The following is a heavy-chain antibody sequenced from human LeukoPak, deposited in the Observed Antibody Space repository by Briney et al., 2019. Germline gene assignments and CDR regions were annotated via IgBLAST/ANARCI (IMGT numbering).Heavy chain of an antibody. D-gene: IGHD4-17*01. J-gene: IGHJ4*02. CDR3: AKEGLDYGDYEFDY. CDR2: ISGSGGST. Sequence: QSGGSLRLSCAASGFTFSTYDMHWVRQITRNGLEWVSAISGSGGSTYYADSVKGRFTISRDNSKNTLYLQMNSLRAEDTAVYYCAKEGLDYGDYEFDYWGQGTLVTVSS. V-gene: IGHV3-23*01. CDR1: GFTFSTYD.